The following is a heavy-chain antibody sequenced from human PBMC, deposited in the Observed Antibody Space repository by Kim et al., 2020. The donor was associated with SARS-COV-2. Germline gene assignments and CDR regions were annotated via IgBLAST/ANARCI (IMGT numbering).Heavy chain of an antibody. CDR2: IYYSGST. CDR3: VRRNVLRYFDWLLGPSGMDV. V-gene: IGHV4-39*01. Sequence: MGSIYYSGSTYYNPSLKSRVTISVDTSKNQFSLKLSSVTAADTAVYYCVRRNVLRYFDWLLGPSGMDVWGQGTTVTVSS. D-gene: IGHD3-9*01. J-gene: IGHJ6*02.